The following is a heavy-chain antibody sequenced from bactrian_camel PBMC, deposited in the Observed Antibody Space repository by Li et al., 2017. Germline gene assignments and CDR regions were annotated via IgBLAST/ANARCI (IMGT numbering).Heavy chain of an antibody. V-gene: IGHV3S53*01. CDR2: IDSDGGT. CDR3: AAEEHCGAAVGANLWLSGAEFGS. Sequence: HVQLVESGGGSVQAGGSLRLSCAASGDTYSRAVMAWYRQAPGKPREGIAAIDSDGGTSYADSVKGRFTISKDIPKNTLYLQMTSLKPEDTARYFCAAEEHCGAAVGANLWLSGAEFGSWGQGTQVTVS. D-gene: IGHD1*01. J-gene: IGHJ6*01. CDR1: GDTYSRAV.